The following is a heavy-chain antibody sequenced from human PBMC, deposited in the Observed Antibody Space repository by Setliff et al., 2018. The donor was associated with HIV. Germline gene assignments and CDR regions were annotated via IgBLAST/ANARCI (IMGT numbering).Heavy chain of an antibody. J-gene: IGHJ3*02. V-gene: IGHV4-34*01. D-gene: IGHD6-13*01. CDR1: GGSFSGYY. CDR2: ITHIGST. CDR3: ARGFGSIWSSDGFDI. Sequence: PSETLSLTCAVYGGSFSGYYWTWIRQTPGKGLEWIGEITHIGSTTHTPSLRSRVSMSVDTSKKQFSLNLSSVTAADTAVYYCARGFGSIWSSDGFDIWGQGTLVTVSS.